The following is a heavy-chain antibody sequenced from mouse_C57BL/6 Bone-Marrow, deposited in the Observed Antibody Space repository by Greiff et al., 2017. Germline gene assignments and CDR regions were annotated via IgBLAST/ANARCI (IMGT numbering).Heavy chain of an antibody. V-gene: IGHV1-69*01. CDR3: AREGYYGSSLYYFDY. Sequence: QVQLQQPGAELVMPGASVKLSCKASGYTFTSYWMHWVKQRPGQGLEWIGEIDPSDSYTNYKQTFKGKSTLTVDKSSSTAYMQLSSLTSEDSAVYYCAREGYYGSSLYYFDYWGQGTTLTVSS. J-gene: IGHJ2*01. CDR1: GYTFTSYW. D-gene: IGHD1-1*01. CDR2: IDPSDSYT.